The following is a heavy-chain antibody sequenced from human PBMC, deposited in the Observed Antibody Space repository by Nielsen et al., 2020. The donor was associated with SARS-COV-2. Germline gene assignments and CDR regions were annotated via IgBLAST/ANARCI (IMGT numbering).Heavy chain of an antibody. V-gene: IGHV1-69*13. J-gene: IGHJ4*02. D-gene: IGHD6-13*01. CDR2: IIPIFGTA. CDR3: ARGVQLVSSPIDY. CDR1: GYTFTSYR. Sequence: SVKVSCKASGYTFTSYRVVWVRQAPGQGLEWMGGIIPIFGTANYAQKFQGRVTITADESTSTAYMELSSLRSEDTAVYYCARGVQLVSSPIDYWGQGTLVTVSS.